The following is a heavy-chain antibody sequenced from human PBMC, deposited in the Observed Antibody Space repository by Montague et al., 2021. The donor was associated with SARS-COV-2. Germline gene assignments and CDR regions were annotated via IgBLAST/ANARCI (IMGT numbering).Heavy chain of an antibody. J-gene: IGHJ6*02. V-gene: IGHV3-23*01. CDR3: AKDSYYYGLEYGMDV. Sequence: SLRLSCAASGFTFSNSAMNWVRQAPGKGLEWVSCSSGSDGGIHYADSVKGRFTISRDNSKNVLYLQMNSLRAEDTALYYCAKDSYYYGLEYGMDVWGQGTTVTVSS. CDR1: GFTFSNSA. CDR2: SSGSDGGI. D-gene: IGHD3-10*01.